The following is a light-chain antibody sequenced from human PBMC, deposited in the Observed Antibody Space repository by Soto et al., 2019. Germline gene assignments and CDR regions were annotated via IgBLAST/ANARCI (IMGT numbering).Light chain of an antibody. Sequence: EIVLTQSPGTLSLSPGDRATLSCRASQSVNSYLAWYQQKPGQAPRLLIYDASNRATGIPARFSGSGSGTDFTHTISRPEPEDFGVYYGQHRSDFPLTFGGGTKVEI. J-gene: IGKJ4*01. CDR2: DAS. CDR3: QHRSDFPLT. CDR1: QSVNSY. V-gene: IGKV3-11*01.